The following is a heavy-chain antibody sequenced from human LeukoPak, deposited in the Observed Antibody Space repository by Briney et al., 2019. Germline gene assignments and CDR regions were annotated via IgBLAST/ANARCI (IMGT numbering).Heavy chain of an antibody. Sequence: GGSLRLSCTASGFDFASYWMSWVRQAPGKGLEWVANIKGDGSEEYYVDSVKGRFTISRDNAENSLFLQMNSLRVEDTAVYYCARGRLTFDYWGQGTLVTVSS. J-gene: IGHJ4*02. CDR1: GFDFASYW. CDR3: ARGRLTFDY. CDR2: IKGDGSEE. D-gene: IGHD2-21*02. V-gene: IGHV3-7*01.